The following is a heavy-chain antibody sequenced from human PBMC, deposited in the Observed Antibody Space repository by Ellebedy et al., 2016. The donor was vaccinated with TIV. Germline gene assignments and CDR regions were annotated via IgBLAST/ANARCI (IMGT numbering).Heavy chain of an antibody. Sequence: GGSLRLXXAASGFTFSSYGMHWVRQAPGKGLEWVAVISYDGSNKYYADSVKGRFTISRDNSKNTLYLQMNSLRAEDTAVYYCAKDVDFWSGYYTPSYFDYWGQGTLVTVSS. CDR2: ISYDGSNK. D-gene: IGHD3-3*01. V-gene: IGHV3-30*18. J-gene: IGHJ4*02. CDR1: GFTFSSYG. CDR3: AKDVDFWSGYYTPSYFDY.